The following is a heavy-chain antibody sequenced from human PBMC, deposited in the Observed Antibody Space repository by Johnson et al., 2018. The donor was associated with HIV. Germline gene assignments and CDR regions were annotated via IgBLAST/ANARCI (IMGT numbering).Heavy chain of an antibody. CDR1: GFTFSSYA. J-gene: IGHJ3*02. CDR2: ISYDGSNK. Sequence: QVQLMESGGGVVQPGRSLRLSCAASGFTFSSYAMHWVRQAPGKGLEWVAVISYDGSNKYYADSVKGRFTMSRDNAKNTLYLQMNSLRADDTAVYYCARDPMCIGGVCYAFDIWGQGTMVTVSS. CDR3: ARDPMCIGGVCYAFDI. D-gene: IGHD2-8*02. V-gene: IGHV3-30*04.